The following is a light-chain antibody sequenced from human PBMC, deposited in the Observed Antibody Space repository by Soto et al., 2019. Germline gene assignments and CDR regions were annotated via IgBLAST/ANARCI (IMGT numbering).Light chain of an antibody. J-gene: IGLJ2*01. CDR1: SSDVGGYNF. CDR3: SSFTSSDTLVV. Sequence: QSVLTQPASVSGSPGQSITISCTGTSSDVGGYNFVSWYQHHPAKAPKLMIYDVSNRPSGVPNRFSGSKSGNTASLTISGLQAEDEAHYYCSSFTSSDTLVVFGGGTKLTVL. V-gene: IGLV2-14*03. CDR2: DVS.